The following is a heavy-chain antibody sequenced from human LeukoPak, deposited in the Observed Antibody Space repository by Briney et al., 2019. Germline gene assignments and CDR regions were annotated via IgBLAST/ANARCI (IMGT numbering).Heavy chain of an antibody. Sequence: SETLSLTCTVSGGSISSYYWSWIRQPAGKGLEWIGRIHTSGSTNYNPSLKSRVTMSVDTSKNQFSLKLSSVTAADTAVYYCARGGYIVIGATTDYYYYYGMDVWGQGTTVTVSS. J-gene: IGHJ6*02. CDR2: IHTSGST. V-gene: IGHV4-4*07. D-gene: IGHD1-26*01. CDR3: ARGGYIVIGATTDYYYYYGMDV. CDR1: GGSISSYY.